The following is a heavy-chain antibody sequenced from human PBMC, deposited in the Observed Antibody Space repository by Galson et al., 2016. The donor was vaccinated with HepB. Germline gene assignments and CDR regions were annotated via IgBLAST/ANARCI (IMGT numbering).Heavy chain of an antibody. CDR3: AKEGASAASTIDS. CDR1: GFTFSSYA. CDR2: FNGGGGDT. D-gene: IGHD4-11*01. Sequence: SLRLSCAASGFTFSSYAMSWVRQAPGKGLEWVSGFNGGGGDTNYADSVKGRFTISRDNSKSMLFLNMKSLRVEDTATYFWAKEGASAASTIDSWGQGTLVTVSS. V-gene: IGHV3-23*01. J-gene: IGHJ4*02.